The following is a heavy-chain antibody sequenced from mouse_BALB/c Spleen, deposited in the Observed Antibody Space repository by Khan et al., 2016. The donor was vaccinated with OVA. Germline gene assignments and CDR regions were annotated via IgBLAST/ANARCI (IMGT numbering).Heavy chain of an antibody. CDR1: GFTFSDYY. V-gene: IGHV5-4*02. D-gene: IGHD1-1*02. J-gene: IGHJ3*01. CDR3: ARAGYGGFAY. CDR2: ISDGGSYT. Sequence: EVQLVESGGGLVKPGGSLKLSCAASGFTFSDYYMYWVRQTPEKRLEWVATISDGGSYTYYPDSVKGRFTISRDNAKNNLYLQMSSLKSEATALDYCARAGYGGFAYWGQGTLVTVSA.